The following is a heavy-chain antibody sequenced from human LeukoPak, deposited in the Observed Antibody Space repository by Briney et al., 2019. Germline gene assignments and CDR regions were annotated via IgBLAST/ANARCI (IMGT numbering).Heavy chain of an antibody. CDR1: GGSISSSSYY. V-gene: IGHV4-39*01. Sequence: PSETLSLTCTVSGGSISSSSYYWGWIRQPPGKGLEWIGSIHYSGSTYYNPSLKSRITISVDTSKNQFSLKLSSVTAADTAVYYCALSSSLTIVDYWGQGTLVTVSS. CDR2: IHYSGST. D-gene: IGHD6-19*01. J-gene: IGHJ4*02. CDR3: ALSSSLTIVDY.